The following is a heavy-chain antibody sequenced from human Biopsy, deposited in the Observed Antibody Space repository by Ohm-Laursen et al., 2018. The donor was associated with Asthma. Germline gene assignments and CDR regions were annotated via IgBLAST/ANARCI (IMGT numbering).Heavy chain of an antibody. CDR3: ARDVMEWYLPAFDF. V-gene: IGHV3-30-3*01. D-gene: IGHD3-3*01. CDR1: GFTFRSYA. J-gene: IGHJ4*02. CDR2: GGSYYDGGLK. Sequence: SLRLSCAASGFTFRSYAMHWIRQAPGKGPEWVAVGGSYYDGGLKYYADSVNGRFTVSRDDSKNTLYLQMNSLRPDDTAVYYCARDVMEWYLPAFDFWGQGTLVTVSS.